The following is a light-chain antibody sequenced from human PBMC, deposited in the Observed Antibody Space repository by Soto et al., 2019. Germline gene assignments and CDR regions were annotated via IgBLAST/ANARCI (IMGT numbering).Light chain of an antibody. Sequence: QAVVTQPPSVSAAPGQKVIISCSGSSSNIGDHYVFWYQQFPGTAPRLLIYDDNKRPPGIPDRFSGSKSGTSATLGITGLQTGDEADYYCATWGANLRVFGGGTKVTVL. V-gene: IGLV1-51*01. CDR1: SSNIGDHY. CDR2: DDN. J-gene: IGLJ3*02. CDR3: ATWGANLRV.